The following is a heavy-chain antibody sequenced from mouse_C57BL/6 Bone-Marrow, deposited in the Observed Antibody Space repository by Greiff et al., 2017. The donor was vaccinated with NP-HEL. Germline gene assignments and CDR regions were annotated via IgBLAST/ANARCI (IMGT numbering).Heavy chain of an antibody. CDR1: GYTFTSYG. V-gene: IGHV1-81*01. J-gene: IGHJ3*01. D-gene: IGHD2-2*01. CDR3: ARSGYDGFAY. CDR2: IYPRSGNT. Sequence: QVQLQQSGAELARPGASVKLSCKASGYTFTSYGISWVKQRTGQGLEWIGEIYPRSGNTYYNEKFKGKATLTADKSSSTAYMELRSLTTEDSAVYFCARSGYDGFAYWGQGTLVTVSA.